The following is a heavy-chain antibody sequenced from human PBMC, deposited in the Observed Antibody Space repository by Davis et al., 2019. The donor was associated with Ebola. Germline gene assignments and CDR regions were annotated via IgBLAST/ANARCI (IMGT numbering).Heavy chain of an antibody. CDR3: ARLSGLFSSSSGALYFDL. D-gene: IGHD6-6*01. Sequence: SETLSLTCTVSGDSISSGSYYWSWIRQPAGKGLEWIGHIYTSGSTNYNPSLKSRVTTSVDTSKNQFSLKLRSVTAADTAVYFCARLSGLFSSSSGALYFDLWGRGTLVSVSS. CDR1: GDSISSGSYY. J-gene: IGHJ2*01. CDR2: IYTSGST. V-gene: IGHV4-61*09.